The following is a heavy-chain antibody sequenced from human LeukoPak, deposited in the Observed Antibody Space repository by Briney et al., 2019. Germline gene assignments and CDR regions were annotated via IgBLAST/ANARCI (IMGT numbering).Heavy chain of an antibody. CDR3: ARDLGIAAAGTGYFDY. CDR2: ISSSSSYI. D-gene: IGHD6-13*01. Sequence: GGSLRLSCAASGFTFSSYSMNWVRQAPGKGLEWVSSISSSSSYIYYADSVKGRFTISRDNAKNSLYLQMNSLRAEDTAVYYCARDLGIAAAGTGYFDYWGQGTLVTVSS. V-gene: IGHV3-21*01. J-gene: IGHJ4*02. CDR1: GFTFSSYS.